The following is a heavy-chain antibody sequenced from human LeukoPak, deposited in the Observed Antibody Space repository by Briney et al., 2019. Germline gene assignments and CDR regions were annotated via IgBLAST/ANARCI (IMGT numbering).Heavy chain of an antibody. CDR3: AREVFTYYYDSSGYYWGYYFDY. J-gene: IGHJ4*02. V-gene: IGHV1-2*02. Sequence: GASVKVSCKASGYTFTDYFMHWVRQAPGQGLEWMGWINPNSGGTNFAQKFQGRVTMTRDTSISTAYMELSRLRSDDTAVYYCAREVFTYYYDSSGYYWGYYFDYWGQGTLVTVPS. CDR1: GYTFTDYF. CDR2: INPNSGGT. D-gene: IGHD3-22*01.